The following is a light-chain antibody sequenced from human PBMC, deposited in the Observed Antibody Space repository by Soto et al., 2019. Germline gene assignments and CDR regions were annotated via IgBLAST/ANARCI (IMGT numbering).Light chain of an antibody. V-gene: IGKV1-27*01. J-gene: IGKJ2*01. CDR2: AAS. Sequence: DIQMTQSPSSLSASVGDRVTITCRASQGISNYLAWYQQKPGKVPKLLIYAASTLQSGVPSRFRGSGSGSDVTITISSLQPEDVATDYCQKYNSAPYTFGQGTKLEIK. CDR3: QKYNSAPYT. CDR1: QGISNY.